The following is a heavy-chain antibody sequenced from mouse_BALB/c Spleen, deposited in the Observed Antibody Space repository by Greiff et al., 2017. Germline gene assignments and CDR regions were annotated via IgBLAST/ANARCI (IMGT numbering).Heavy chain of an antibody. CDR3: ASNGYYELAWFAY. V-gene: IGHV3-8*02. CDR1: GDSITSGY. D-gene: IGHD2-3*01. J-gene: IGHJ3*01. CDR2: ISYSGST. Sequence: EVQVVESGPSLVKPSQTLSLTCSVTGDSITSGYWNWIRKFPGNKLEYMGYISYSGSTYYNPSLKSRISITRDTSKNQYYLQLNSVTTEDTATYYCASNGYYELAWFAYWGQGTLVTVSA.